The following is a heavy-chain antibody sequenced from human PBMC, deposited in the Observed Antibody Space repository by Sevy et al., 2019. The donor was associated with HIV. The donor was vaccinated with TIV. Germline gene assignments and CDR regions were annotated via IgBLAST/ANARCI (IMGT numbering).Heavy chain of an antibody. J-gene: IGHJ6*03. Sequence: GGSLRLSCAASGFTFSSYSMNWVRQAPGKGLEWVSSISSSSSYIYYADSVKGRFTISRDNAKNSLYLQMNSLRAEDKAVYYCARVLAYCGGDCYSGIAPYYMDVWGKGTTVTVSS. CDR1: GFTFSSYS. CDR2: ISSSSSYI. V-gene: IGHV3-21*01. CDR3: ARVLAYCGGDCYSGIAPYYMDV. D-gene: IGHD2-21*02.